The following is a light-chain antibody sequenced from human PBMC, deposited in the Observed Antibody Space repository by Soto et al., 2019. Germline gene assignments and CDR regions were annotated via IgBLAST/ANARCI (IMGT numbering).Light chain of an antibody. CDR2: EDN. CDR1: SGNIASNY. Sequence: NFMLTQPHSVSESPGKTVTISCTASSGNIASNYVQWYQQRPGSAPTTVIYEDNQRPSGVPDRFSGAVDSSSNSASLTISGLKTEDEADYYCQSYGSTHVVFGGGTKLTV. CDR3: QSYGSTHVV. J-gene: IGLJ2*01. V-gene: IGLV6-57*02.